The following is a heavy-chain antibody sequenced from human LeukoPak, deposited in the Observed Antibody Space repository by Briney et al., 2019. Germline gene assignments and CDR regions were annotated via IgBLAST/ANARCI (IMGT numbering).Heavy chain of an antibody. CDR1: GDSISSGIYY. Sequence: PSETLSLTCSASGDSISSGIYYWSWIRQPAGKGLEWIGRIYLNGNTNHNPSLKSRVSLSIDTSRNQFSLKVTSVTAADSGIYYCARERGGYYENWFDPWGQGTRVTVSS. CDR3: ARERGGYYENWFDP. CDR2: IYLNGNT. V-gene: IGHV4-61*02. J-gene: IGHJ5*02. D-gene: IGHD1-26*01.